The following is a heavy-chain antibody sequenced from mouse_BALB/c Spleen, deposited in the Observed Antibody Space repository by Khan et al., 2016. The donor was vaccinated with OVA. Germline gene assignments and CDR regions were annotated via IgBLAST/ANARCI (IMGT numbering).Heavy chain of an antibody. D-gene: IGHD1-1*01. V-gene: IGHV5-9-3*01. J-gene: IGHJ3*01. Sequence: EVELVESGGDLVKPGGPLKLSCTTSGFTFSTYAMSWVRQTPEKRLEWVATISSGADYTYYPDSVTGRFTISRDNARSTLYLQMSSLRSEDTAMYYCARRNYGPFAYWGQGTLVTVSA. CDR2: ISSGADYT. CDR3: ARRNYGPFAY. CDR1: GFTFSTYA.